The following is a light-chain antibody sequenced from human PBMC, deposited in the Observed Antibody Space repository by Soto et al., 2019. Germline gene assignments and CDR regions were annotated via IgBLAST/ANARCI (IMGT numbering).Light chain of an antibody. Sequence: EIVLTQSPSTLSLSPGERATLSCRASQSVSSYLAWYQQKPGQAPTLLIYDASNRATSIPARFSGSGSGTDFTLTISSLEPEDFAVYYCQQRSNGPPYTFGQGTKLEIK. CDR1: QSVSSY. CDR2: DAS. V-gene: IGKV3-11*01. CDR3: QQRSNGPPYT. J-gene: IGKJ2*01.